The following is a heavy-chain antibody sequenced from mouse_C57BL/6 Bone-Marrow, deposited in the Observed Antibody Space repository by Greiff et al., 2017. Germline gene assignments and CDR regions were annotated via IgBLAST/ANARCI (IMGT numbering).Heavy chain of an antibody. CDR3: VRHYYGSYAMDY. CDR1: GFSFNTYA. Sequence: EVKLMESGGGLVQPKGSLKLSCAASGFSFNTYAMNWVRQAPGKGLEWVARIRSTSNNYATYYADSVKDRFTISRDDSESMLYLQINNLKTKDTAMYYCVRHYYGSYAMDYWGQGTSVTVSS. D-gene: IGHD1-1*01. CDR2: IRSTSNNYAT. V-gene: IGHV10-1*01. J-gene: IGHJ4*01.